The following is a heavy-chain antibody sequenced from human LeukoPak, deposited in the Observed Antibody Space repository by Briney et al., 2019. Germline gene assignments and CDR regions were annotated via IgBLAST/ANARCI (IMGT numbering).Heavy chain of an antibody. CDR1: GGSFSGYY. CDR3: ARGVLSGDYDFWSGYYVPILFDY. CDR2: INDGGST. J-gene: IGHJ4*02. V-gene: IGHV4-34*01. D-gene: IGHD3-3*01. Sequence: SETLSLTCAVYGGSFSGYYWSWIRQPPGKGLEWIGEINDGGSTNYNPSLKSRVTISVDTSKNQFSLKLSSVTAADTAVYYCARGVLSGDYDFWSGYYVPILFDYWGQGTLVTVSS.